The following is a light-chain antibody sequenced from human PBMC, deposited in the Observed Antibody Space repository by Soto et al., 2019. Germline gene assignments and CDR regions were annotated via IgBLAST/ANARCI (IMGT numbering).Light chain of an antibody. Sequence: EIVLTQSPVTLSLSPGERATLSCRASQSVSRYLAWYQQKPGQPPRLLIYDASKRATGVPARFSGSGSGTDFTLTISSLEPEDFAVYYCQQRSDWPLTFGRGTDVEI. CDR2: DAS. CDR1: QSVSRY. J-gene: IGKJ4*01. CDR3: QQRSDWPLT. V-gene: IGKV3-11*01.